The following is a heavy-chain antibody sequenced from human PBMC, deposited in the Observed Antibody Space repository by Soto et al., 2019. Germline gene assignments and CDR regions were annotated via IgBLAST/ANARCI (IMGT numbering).Heavy chain of an antibody. D-gene: IGHD1-1*01. CDR1: GFICSSYD. Sequence: PRLSCAVSGFICSSYDMSWVRQAPGKGLERVSTMVVGGSPHYEDSLTGRFTISRDTSKNTLYLQMNSLTAGDTAVYYCAKATATSGEGFEIYGQGAMVTVSS. J-gene: IGHJ3*02. CDR2: MVVGGSP. CDR3: AKATATSGEGFEI. V-gene: IGHV3-23*01.